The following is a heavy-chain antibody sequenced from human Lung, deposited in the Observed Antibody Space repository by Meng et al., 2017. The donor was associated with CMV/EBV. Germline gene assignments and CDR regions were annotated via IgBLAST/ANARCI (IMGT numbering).Heavy chain of an antibody. CDR3: ARGKQDAWELLAY. CDR2: IDDSGST. V-gene: IGHV4-4*02. CDR1: GVSISSNIR. J-gene: IGHJ4*02. Sequence: QVQLQESGAGLVKPSGTLSLTGGVSGVSISSNIRWTWVRQPPGKGLEWIGDIDDSGSTNYNPSLNSRISISLDKSKNHFSLKVNSVTAADTAVYYCARGKQDAWELLAYWGQGALVTVSS. D-gene: IGHD1-26*01.